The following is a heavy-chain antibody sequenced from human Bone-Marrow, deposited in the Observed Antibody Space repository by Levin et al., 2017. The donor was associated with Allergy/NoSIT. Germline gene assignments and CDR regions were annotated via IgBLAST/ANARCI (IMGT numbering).Heavy chain of an antibody. D-gene: IGHD2-15*01. Sequence: SETLSLTCAVSGASMSTGGHSWGWIRQPPGKGLEWIGNLYQGGSTYYNPSLKSRVTISVDTSKNHFSLHLRSVTAADTAVYFCAKRSPGFGDAFDVWGQGTMVTVSS. CDR3: AKRSPGFGDAFDV. J-gene: IGHJ3*01. V-gene: IGHV4-30-2*01. CDR1: GASMSTGGHS. CDR2: LYQGGST.